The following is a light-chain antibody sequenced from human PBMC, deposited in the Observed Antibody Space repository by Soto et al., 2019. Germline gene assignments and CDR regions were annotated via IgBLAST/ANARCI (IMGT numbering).Light chain of an antibody. J-gene: IGKJ4*01. CDR3: QHYRTS. CDR1: QSFSSSY. CDR2: GAS. Sequence: EIVLTQSPGTLSLSPGERATLSCRASQSFSSSYLAWYQQKPGQAPRQLIYGASSRATGIPDRFSGSGSGTDFTLTITRLEHDEFAVYYCQHYRTSFGGGTRVEIK. V-gene: IGKV3-20*01.